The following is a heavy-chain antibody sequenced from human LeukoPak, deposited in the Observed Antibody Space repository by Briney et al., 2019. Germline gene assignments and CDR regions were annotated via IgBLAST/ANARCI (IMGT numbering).Heavy chain of an antibody. V-gene: IGHV1-2*02. CDR3: ARVYSSSSSRAEYDYYYYYMDV. Sequence: ASVKVSCKASGYTFTGYYMHWVRQAPGQGLEWMGWINPNSGGTNYAQKFQGRVTMTRDTSISTAYMELSRPRSDDTAVYYCARVYSSSSSRAEYDYYYYYMDVWGKGTTVTVSS. J-gene: IGHJ6*03. CDR1: GYTFTGYY. CDR2: INPNSGGT. D-gene: IGHD6-6*01.